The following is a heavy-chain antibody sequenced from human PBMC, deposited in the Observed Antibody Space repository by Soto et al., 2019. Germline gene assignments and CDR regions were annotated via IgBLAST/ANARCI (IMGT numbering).Heavy chain of an antibody. D-gene: IGHD6-19*01. Sequence: QVQLVQSGAEVKKPGSSVKVSCKASGGTFSSYTISWVRQAPGQGLEWMGRIIPILGIANYAQKFQGRVTITADKSTSTAYREVSSLRPADTAVYSCARPAKSSGWYDYWGQGTLVTVSS. CDR3: ARPAKSSGWYDY. V-gene: IGHV1-69*02. CDR2: IIPILGIA. CDR1: GGTFSSYT. J-gene: IGHJ4*02.